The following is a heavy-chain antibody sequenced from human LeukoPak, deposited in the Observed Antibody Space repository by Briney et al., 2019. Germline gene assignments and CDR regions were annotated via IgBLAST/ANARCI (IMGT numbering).Heavy chain of an antibody. CDR1: GYTFTSYG. Sequence: ASVKVSCKASGYTFTSYGISWVRQAPGQGLEWMGWISAYNGNTNYAQKFQGRVTMTRDTSISTAYMELSRLRSDDTAVYYCARDDRGYWGQGTLVTVSS. CDR2: ISAYNGNT. CDR3: ARDDRGY. D-gene: IGHD3-10*01. J-gene: IGHJ4*02. V-gene: IGHV1-18*01.